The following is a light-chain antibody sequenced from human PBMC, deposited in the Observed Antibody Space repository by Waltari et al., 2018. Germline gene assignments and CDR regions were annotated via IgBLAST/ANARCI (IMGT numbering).Light chain of an antibody. J-gene: IGLJ2*01. CDR3: QVWDRSSDHPV. Sequence: SYVLTQPPSVSVAPGKTARITCGGNNIGSKSVHWYQQKPGQAPVLVVYDDSDRPSGIPEGFSGSNSGNTATLTISRVEAGDEADYYCQVWDRSSDHPVFGGGTKLTVL. CDR2: DDS. V-gene: IGLV3-21*03. CDR1: NIGSKS.